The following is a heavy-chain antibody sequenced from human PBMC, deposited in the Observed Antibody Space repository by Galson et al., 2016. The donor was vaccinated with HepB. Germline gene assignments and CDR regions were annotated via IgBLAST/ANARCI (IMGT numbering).Heavy chain of an antibody. CDR2: INPDGSQT. CDR3: ARDTMRFAFDL. J-gene: IGHJ3*01. CDR1: GFTFRTYG. D-gene: IGHD3-3*01. Sequence: SLRLSCAASGFTFRTYGMSWVRQPPGKGPEWVANINPDGSQTYYVDSVKGRCNISRDNAKNSLYLRMNSLRADDTAVYYCARDTMRFAFDLWGQGTMVTVSS. V-gene: IGHV3-7*01.